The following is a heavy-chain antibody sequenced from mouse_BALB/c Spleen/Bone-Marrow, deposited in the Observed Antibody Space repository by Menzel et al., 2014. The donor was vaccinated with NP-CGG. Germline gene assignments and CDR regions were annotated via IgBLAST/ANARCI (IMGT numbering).Heavy chain of an antibody. D-gene: IGHD2-1*01. CDR2: IWSGGGT. CDR3: ARNGNYYFDY. Sequence: VQGVESGPGLVQPSQSLSIPCTVSGFSLTSYGVHWVRQSPGKGLEWLGVIWSGGGTDYNAAFISRLSISKDNSKSQVFFKMNSLQANDTAIYYCARNGNYYFDYWGQGTTLTVSS. V-gene: IGHV2-2*02. J-gene: IGHJ2*01. CDR1: GFSLTSYG.